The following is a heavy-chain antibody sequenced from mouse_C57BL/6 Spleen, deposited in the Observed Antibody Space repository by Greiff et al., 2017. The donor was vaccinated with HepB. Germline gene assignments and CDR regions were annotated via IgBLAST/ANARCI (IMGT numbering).Heavy chain of an antibody. V-gene: IGHV1-61*01. J-gene: IGHJ2*01. CDR1: GYTFTSYW. CDR3: ARVDYGNSYVED. D-gene: IGHD2-1*01. CDR2: IYPSDSET. Sequence: QVQLQQPGAELVRPGSSVKLSCKASGYTFTSYWLDWVKQRPGQGLEWIGNIYPSDSETHYNQKFKDKATLTVDKSSSTAYMQLSSLTCEDSAVDDCARVDYGNSYVEDWGKGTTLTVSS.